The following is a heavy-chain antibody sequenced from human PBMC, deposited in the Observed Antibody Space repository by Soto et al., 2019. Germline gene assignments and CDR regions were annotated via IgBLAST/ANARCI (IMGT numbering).Heavy chain of an antibody. CDR3: RKRKWDFGSGSHWGYYYYGMDV. CDR2: ISGSGGST. J-gene: IGHJ6*02. Sequence: EVQLLESGGGLVQPGGSLRLSCAASGFTFSSYAMSWVRQAPGKGLEWVSAISGSGGSTYYADSVKGRFTISRDNSKKTLYMQMNSLRAEDTAVYYCRKRKWDFGSGSHWGYYYYGMDVGGQGTPVTVSS. V-gene: IGHV3-23*01. CDR1: GFTFSSYA. D-gene: IGHD3-3*01.